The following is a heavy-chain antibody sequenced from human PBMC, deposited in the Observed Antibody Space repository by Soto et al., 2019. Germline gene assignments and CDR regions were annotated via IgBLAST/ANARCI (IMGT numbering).Heavy chain of an antibody. CDR2: FVPLVGTA. CDR3: AIGSTYSGEFEF. V-gene: IGHV1-69*01. Sequence: QVQLVQSGAEVKKPGSSVKVSYKASGGTFSSYSITWVRQAPGQGLEWMGGFVPLVGTANYAQKFQGRLTITAGESASTAYMDLSSLRSDDTAIYYCAIGSTYSGEFEFWGQGSLVTVSS. J-gene: IGHJ4*02. D-gene: IGHD1-26*01. CDR1: GGTFSSYS.